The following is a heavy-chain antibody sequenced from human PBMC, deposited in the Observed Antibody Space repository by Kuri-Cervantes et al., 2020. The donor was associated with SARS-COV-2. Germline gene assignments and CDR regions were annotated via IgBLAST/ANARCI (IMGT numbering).Heavy chain of an antibody. J-gene: IGHJ4*02. CDR3: ARATSFTSIYYYFDS. Sequence: LSCTVSGGSISSYYWTWVRQPPGKGLEFIGYIYYNGNGYNPSLESRVTMSLDTSRNQFSLRLTSVTPADTAVYYCARATSFTSIYYYFDSWGQGNLVTVSS. CDR2: IYYNGNG. V-gene: IGHV4-59*01. CDR1: GGSISSYY. D-gene: IGHD2-2*01.